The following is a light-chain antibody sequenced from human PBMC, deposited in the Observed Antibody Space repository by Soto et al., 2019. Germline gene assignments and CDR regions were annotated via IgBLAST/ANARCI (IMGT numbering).Light chain of an antibody. CDR3: QQCDDSPPAFT. V-gene: IGKV3-20*01. Sequence: ESVLTQSPGTLSLSPGERATLSCRASQTVSSRYLTWYQQKPGQAPRLLIYGASIRATGIPDRFSGSRSGADFTLTIRRLEPEDFAVYYCQQCDDSPPAFTFGQGTKREI. CDR1: QTVSSRY. J-gene: IGKJ2*01. CDR2: GAS.